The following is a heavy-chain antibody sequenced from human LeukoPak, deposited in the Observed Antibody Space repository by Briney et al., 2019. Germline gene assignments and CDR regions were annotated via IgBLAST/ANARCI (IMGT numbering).Heavy chain of an antibody. CDR1: GYTVTGYY. D-gene: IGHD6-13*01. CDR2: INPNSGCT. J-gene: IGHJ4*02. V-gene: IGHV1-2*02. CDR3: AREAAAGRDPPDY. Sequence: ASVNVSCKSSGYTVTGYYMHWVRQAPGQGLEWMGWINPNSGCTNYAQKFQGRVTMNRDTSQSTAYMELSTLRSDDTAVYYCAREAAAGRDPPDYWGQGTLVTVSS.